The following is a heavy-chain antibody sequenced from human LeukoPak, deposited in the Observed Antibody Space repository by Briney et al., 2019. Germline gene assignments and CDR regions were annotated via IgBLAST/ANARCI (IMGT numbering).Heavy chain of an antibody. CDR3: AKDSVRYYYGSGAEIYYYYGMDV. V-gene: IGHV3-30*18. CDR2: ISYDGSIK. Sequence: GRSLRLSCAASGFTFSSYGMHWVRQAPGKGLEWVAVISYDGSIKYYADSVKGRFTISRDNSKNTLYLQMNSLRAEDTAVYYCAKDSVRYYYGSGAEIYYYYGMDVWGKGTTVTVSS. J-gene: IGHJ6*04. D-gene: IGHD3-10*01. CDR1: GFTFSSYG.